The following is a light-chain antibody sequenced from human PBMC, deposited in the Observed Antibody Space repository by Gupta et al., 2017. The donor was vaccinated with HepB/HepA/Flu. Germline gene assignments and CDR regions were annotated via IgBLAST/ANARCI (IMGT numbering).Light chain of an antibody. CDR3: QQTDSAPKT. CDR2: GGS. CDR1: QSISIY. J-gene: IGKJ2*01. Sequence: DIQMTQSPSSLSASVGDRVTITCRPSQSISIYLNWYQQEVGKAPKLLMFGGSDLQSGVPSRFSGSRSGTDFTLTISRLQPEDFATYYCQQTDSAPKTFGQGTKMEIK. V-gene: IGKV1-39*01.